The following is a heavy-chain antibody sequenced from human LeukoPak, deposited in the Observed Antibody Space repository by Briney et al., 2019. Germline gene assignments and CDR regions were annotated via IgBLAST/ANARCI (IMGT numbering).Heavy chain of an antibody. J-gene: IGHJ4*02. CDR1: GGTFSSYA. CDR2: IIPIFGTA. Sequence: ASVEVSCKASGGTFSSYAISWVRQAPGQGLEWMGGIIPIFGTANYAQKFQGRVTITADESTSTAYMELSSLRSEDTAVYYCARGLRFLEWLFFYWGQGTLVTVSS. V-gene: IGHV1-69*13. D-gene: IGHD3-3*01. CDR3: ARGLRFLEWLFFY.